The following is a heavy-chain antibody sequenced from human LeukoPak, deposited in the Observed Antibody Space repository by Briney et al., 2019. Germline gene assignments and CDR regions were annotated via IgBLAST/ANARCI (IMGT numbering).Heavy chain of an antibody. V-gene: IGHV3-7*05. CDR3: AKSWRYSRDGVDY. CDR1: GFTFSGYW. J-gene: IGHJ4*02. Sequence: PGGSLRLSCAASGFTFSGYWMSWVRQAPGKGLEWVANIKQDGSEKYYVDSVKGRFTISRDNAKNSLYLQMNSLRVEDTALYYCAKSWRYSRDGVDYWGQGALATVSS. CDR2: IKQDGSEK. D-gene: IGHD6-13*01.